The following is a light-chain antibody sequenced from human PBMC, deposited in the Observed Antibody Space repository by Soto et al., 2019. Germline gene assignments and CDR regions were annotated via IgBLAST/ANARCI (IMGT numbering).Light chain of an antibody. CDR3: QQYNNWPPFT. CDR1: QSVSSN. Sequence: IVMTQSPVTLSVSPGERSTLSCRASQSVSSNLAWYQQKPGQAPRLXXYGASTRATGIPARFSGSGSGTEFTLTISSLQSEDFAVYYCQQYNNWPPFTFGQGTRLDIK. CDR2: GAS. J-gene: IGKJ5*01. V-gene: IGKV3-15*01.